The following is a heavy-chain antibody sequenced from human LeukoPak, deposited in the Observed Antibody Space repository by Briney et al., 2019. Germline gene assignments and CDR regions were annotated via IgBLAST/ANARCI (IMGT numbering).Heavy chain of an antibody. D-gene: IGHD1-26*01. V-gene: IGHV1-8*03. CDR2: MNPNSGNT. Sequence: ASVNVSCKTSGYTFPRYDINWVRQATGQGLEWMGWMNPNSGNTGYTQKFQGRVTISRNTSITTAYMNLSSLRSEDTAVYYCARGPKWTGSYYYFDYWGQGTLVTVSS. CDR3: ARGPKWTGSYYYFDY. J-gene: IGHJ4*02. CDR1: GYTFPRYD.